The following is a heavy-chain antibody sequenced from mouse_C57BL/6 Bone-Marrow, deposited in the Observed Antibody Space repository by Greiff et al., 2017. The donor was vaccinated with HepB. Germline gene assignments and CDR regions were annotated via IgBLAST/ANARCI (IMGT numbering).Heavy chain of an antibody. V-gene: IGHV1-55*01. Sequence: QVQLQQPGAELVKPGASVKMSCKASGYTFTSYWITWVKQRPGQGLEWIGDIYPGSGSSNYNEKFKSKATLTVETSSSTAYMQLSSLTSEDSAVYYCARGGRIPYFDYWGQGTTLTVSS. D-gene: IGHD6-1*01. CDR3: ARGGRIPYFDY. J-gene: IGHJ2*01. CDR1: GYTFTSYW. CDR2: IYPGSGSS.